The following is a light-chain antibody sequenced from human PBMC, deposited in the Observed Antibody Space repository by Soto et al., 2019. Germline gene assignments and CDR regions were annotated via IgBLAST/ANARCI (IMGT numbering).Light chain of an antibody. CDR2: EGS. J-gene: IGLJ2*01. V-gene: IGLV2-23*01. Sequence: QSALTQPASVSGSPGQSITISCTGTSSDVGSYNLVSWYQQHPGKAPKLMIYEGSKRPAGVSNRFSGSKSGNTASLTISGLQADDEAEYFCCSYAGSSTVVFGGGTKLTVL. CDR3: CSYAGSSTVV. CDR1: SSDVGSYNL.